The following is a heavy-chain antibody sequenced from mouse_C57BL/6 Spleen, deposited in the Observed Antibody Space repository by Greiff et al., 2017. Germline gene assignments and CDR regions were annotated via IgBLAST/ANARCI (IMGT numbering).Heavy chain of an antibody. D-gene: IGHD2-3*01. J-gene: IGHJ4*01. CDR3: ATLDGYCVDYAMDF. Sequence: QVQLQQSGPGLVQPSPSLSITCTASGFSLTSYGVHWVRQSPGKGLEWLGVIWSGGSTDYNAAFISRLSISKDNSKSQVSFKMNSLQADDTAIYYCATLDGYCVDYAMDFWGQGTSVTVSS. CDR1: GFSLTSYG. V-gene: IGHV2-2*01. CDR2: IWSGGST.